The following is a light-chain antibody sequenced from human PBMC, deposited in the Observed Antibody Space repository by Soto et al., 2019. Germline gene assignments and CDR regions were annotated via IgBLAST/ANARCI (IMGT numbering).Light chain of an antibody. Sequence: QSVLTQPPSVSGAPGQRVTISCTGSSSNIGAGHDVHWYQHLPGTAPKLLIYGNGNRPSGVPDRFSGSKSGTSASLAITGLQGEDGADYYCQSYDSSLSGSEVFGTGTKLTVL. CDR1: SSNIGAGHD. CDR3: QSYDSSLSGSEV. CDR2: GNG. J-gene: IGLJ1*01. V-gene: IGLV1-40*01.